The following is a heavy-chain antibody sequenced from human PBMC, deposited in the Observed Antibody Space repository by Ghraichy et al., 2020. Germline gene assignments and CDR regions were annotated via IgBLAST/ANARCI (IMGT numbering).Heavy chain of an antibody. Sequence: SVKVSCKASGGTFSSYAISWVRQAPGQGLEWMGGIIPIFGTANYAQKFQGRVTITADESTSTAYMELSSLRSEDTAVYYCARWSKKYQLLYRGFDPWGQGTLVTVSS. J-gene: IGHJ5*02. D-gene: IGHD2-2*02. CDR3: ARWSKKYQLLYRGFDP. CDR1: GGTFSSYA. V-gene: IGHV1-69*13. CDR2: IIPIFGTA.